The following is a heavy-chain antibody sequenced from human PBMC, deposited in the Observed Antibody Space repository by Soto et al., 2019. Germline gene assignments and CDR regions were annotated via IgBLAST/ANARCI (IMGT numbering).Heavy chain of an antibody. J-gene: IGHJ4*02. CDR2: ISISGGGT. D-gene: IGHD2-8*01. V-gene: IGHV3-23*01. Sequence: GGSLRLSCAASGLTFSSYAMSWVRQAPGKGLQWVSTISISGGGTFYADSVKGRFTISRENSKNTLYLQMNSLRAEDTAVYYCAREPTSYRTFDYWGQGTLVTVSS. CDR1: GLTFSSYA. CDR3: AREPTSYRTFDY.